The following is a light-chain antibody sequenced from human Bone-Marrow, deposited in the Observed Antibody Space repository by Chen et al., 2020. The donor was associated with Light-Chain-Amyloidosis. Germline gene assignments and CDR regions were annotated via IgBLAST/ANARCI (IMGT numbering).Light chain of an antibody. V-gene: IGKV4-1*01. CDR1: QSVLYSSNNKNY. CDR2: CAS. CDR3: QHYSSSPVT. J-gene: IGKJ3*01. Sequence: DIVMTQFPDSLAVSLGERATINCKSSQSVLYSSNNKNYLAWYQQKPGQPPKLLISCASTRESGVPDRFSGSGSGTDFTLTISSLQAEDVAVYYCQHYSSSPVTVGPGTKVD.